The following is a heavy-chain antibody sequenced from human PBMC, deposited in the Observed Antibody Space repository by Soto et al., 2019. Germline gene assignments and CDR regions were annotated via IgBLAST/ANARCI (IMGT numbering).Heavy chain of an antibody. J-gene: IGHJ6*02. CDR1: GGTFSSYA. V-gene: IGHV1-69*12. Sequence: QVQLVQSGAEVKKPGSSVKVSCKASGGTFSSYAISWVRQAPGQGLEWMGGIIPIFGTANYAQKFQGRVTITADESTSTAYMELSSLRSEDTAVXXXXXXXXXXXXXXXXXXVWGQGTTVTVSS. CDR3: XXXXXXXXXXXXXXXV. CDR2: IIPIFGTA.